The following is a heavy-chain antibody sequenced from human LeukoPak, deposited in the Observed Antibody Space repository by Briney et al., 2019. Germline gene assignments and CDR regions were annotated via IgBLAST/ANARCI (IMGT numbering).Heavy chain of an antibody. D-gene: IGHD3-9*01. CDR1: GGSISSYY. V-gene: IGHV4-59*12. CDR2: IYYSGST. Sequence: SETLSLTCTVSGGSISSYYWSWIRQPPGKGLEWIGYIYYSGSTNYNPSLKSRVTISVDRSKNQFSLKLSSVTAADTAVYYCARTYYDILTGYYLNWCFDLWGRGTLVTVSS. J-gene: IGHJ2*01. CDR3: ARTYYDILTGYYLNWCFDL.